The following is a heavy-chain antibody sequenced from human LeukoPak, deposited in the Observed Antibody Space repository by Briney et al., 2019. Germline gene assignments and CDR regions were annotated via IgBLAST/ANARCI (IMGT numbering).Heavy chain of an antibody. CDR3: ARAVLLWFGPHDAFDI. CDR1: GGTFSSYA. CDR2: IIPIFGTA. J-gene: IGHJ3*02. Sequence: GASVKVSCKASGGTFSSYAISWVRQAPGQGLEWMGGIIPIFGTANYAQKFQGRVTITTDESASTAYMELSSLRSEDTAVYYCARAVLLWFGPHDAFDIWGQGTMVTVSS. V-gene: IGHV1-69*05. D-gene: IGHD3-10*01.